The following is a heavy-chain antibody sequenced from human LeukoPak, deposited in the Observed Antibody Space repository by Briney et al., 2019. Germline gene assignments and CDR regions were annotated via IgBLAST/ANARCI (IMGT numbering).Heavy chain of an antibody. J-gene: IGHJ6*03. Sequence: GGSLRLSCAASGFTFSSFGMHWVRQAPGQGLEWVAFILYDGTNKYYADSVKGRFTISRDNSNNTLSLQMNSLRAEDTAVYYCAKDGGGTIFGMVIILHYMDVWGKGTTVTVSS. CDR3: AKDGGGTIFGMVIILHYMDV. D-gene: IGHD3-3*01. CDR1: GFTFSSFG. V-gene: IGHV3-30*02. CDR2: ILYDGTNK.